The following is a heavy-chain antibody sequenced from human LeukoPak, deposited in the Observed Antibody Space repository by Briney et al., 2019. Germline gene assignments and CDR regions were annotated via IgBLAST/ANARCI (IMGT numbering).Heavy chain of an antibody. CDR3: TSMVRGVIGLNWFDP. Sequence: SETVSLTCTVSGGSISSGGYYWSWIRQPPGKGLEWIGYIYHSGSTYYNPSLKSRVTISVDTSKNQFSLKLSSVTAADTAVYYCTSMVRGVIGLNWFDPWGQGTLVTVSS. J-gene: IGHJ5*02. V-gene: IGHV4-30-2*01. D-gene: IGHD3-10*01. CDR2: IYHSGST. CDR1: GGSISSGGYY.